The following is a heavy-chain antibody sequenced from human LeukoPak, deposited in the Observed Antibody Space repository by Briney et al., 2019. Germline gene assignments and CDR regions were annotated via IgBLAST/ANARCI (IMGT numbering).Heavy chain of an antibody. V-gene: IGHV3-64*01. D-gene: IGHD2-21*02. CDR2: ISSNGGST. J-gene: IGHJ4*02. Sequence: PGGSLRLSCAAPGFTFSSYAMHWVRQAPGKGLEYVSAISSNGGSTYYANSVKGRFTISRDNSKNTLYLQMGSLRAEDMAVYYCARGVSYCGGDCSGPYFDYWGQGTLVTVSS. CDR3: ARGVSYCGGDCSGPYFDY. CDR1: GFTFSSYA.